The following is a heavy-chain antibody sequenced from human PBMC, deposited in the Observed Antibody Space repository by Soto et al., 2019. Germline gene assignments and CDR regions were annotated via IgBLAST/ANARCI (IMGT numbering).Heavy chain of an antibody. V-gene: IGHV4-34*01. D-gene: IGHD6-13*01. CDR3: ASRTMRVAAAAGGVD. J-gene: IGHJ4*02. CDR2: INHSGST. CDR1: GGSFSGYY. Sequence: SETLSLTCAVYGGSFSGYYWSWIRQPPGKGLEWIGEINHSGSTNYNPSLKSRVTISVDTSKNQFSLKLSSVTAADTAVYYCASRTMRVAAAAGGVDWGQGTLVTVFS.